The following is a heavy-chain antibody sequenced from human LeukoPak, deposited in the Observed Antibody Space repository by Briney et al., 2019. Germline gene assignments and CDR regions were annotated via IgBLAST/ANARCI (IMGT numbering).Heavy chain of an antibody. CDR2: ISSSSSYI. CDR3: ARVDADTAGYYMGV. CDR1: GFTFSSYS. D-gene: IGHD5-18*01. V-gene: IGHV3-21*01. J-gene: IGHJ6*03. Sequence: GGSLRLSCAASGFTFSSYSMNWVRQAPGKGLEWVSSISSSSSYIYYADSVKGRFTISRDNAKNSLYLQMNSLRAEDTAVYYCARVDADTAGYYMGVWGKGTTVTVSS.